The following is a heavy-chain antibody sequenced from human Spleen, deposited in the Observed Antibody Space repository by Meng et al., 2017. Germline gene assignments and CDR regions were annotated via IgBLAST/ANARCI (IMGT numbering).Heavy chain of an antibody. D-gene: IGHD2-21*01. CDR2: TDEYGTTT. J-gene: IGHJ4*02. CDR3: VRDLVGRYDS. CDR1: GFTFSKYW. V-gene: IGHV3-74*01. Sequence: EVQLVASGGDLVQPGGSLRLSCAASGFTFSKYWMHWVRQAPEKGLVWVSRTDEYGTTTNYADSVQGRFTIFRDNAQDTLYLQMSSLRVEDTAVYYCVRDLVGRYDSWGPGTLVTVSS.